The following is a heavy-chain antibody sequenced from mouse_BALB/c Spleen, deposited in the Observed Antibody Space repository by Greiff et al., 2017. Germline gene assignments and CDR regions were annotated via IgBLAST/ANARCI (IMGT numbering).Heavy chain of an antibody. Sequence: LMESGPGLVKPSQSLSLTCTVTGYSITSDYAWNWIRQFPGNKLEWMGYISYSGSTSYNPSLKSRISITRDTSKNQFFLQLNSVTTEDTATYYCARWYDRKYFDYWGQGTTLTVSS. CDR1: GYSITSDYA. CDR2: ISYSGST. CDR3: ARWYDRKYFDY. J-gene: IGHJ2*01. V-gene: IGHV3-2*02. D-gene: IGHD2-14*01.